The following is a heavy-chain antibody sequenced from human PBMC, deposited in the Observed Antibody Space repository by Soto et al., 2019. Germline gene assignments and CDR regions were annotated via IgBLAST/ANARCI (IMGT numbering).Heavy chain of an antibody. J-gene: IGHJ4*02. Sequence: QVQLVQSGAEVRKPGASVKVSCKTSGYTFTAYYIHWIRQAPGQGLEWMGWINPTSGATNFAQNFQGRVTMTRDTSVSTAYMELSRLTSDDTAVYYSAPRRGGYTSTGGGGFDYWGQGSLVTVSP. CDR2: INPTSGAT. V-gene: IGHV1-2*02. CDR3: APRRGGYTSTGGGGFDY. CDR1: GYTFTAYY. D-gene: IGHD5-12*01.